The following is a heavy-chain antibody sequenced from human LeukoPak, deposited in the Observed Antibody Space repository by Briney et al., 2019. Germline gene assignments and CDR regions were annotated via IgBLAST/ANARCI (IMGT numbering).Heavy chain of an antibody. CDR2: INPSGGST. J-gene: IGHJ4*02. V-gene: IGHV1-46*03. Sequence: ASVKVSCKASGYTFTSYYMHCVRQAPGQRLEWMGIINPSGGSTSYAQKFQGRVTMTRDTSTSTVYMELSSLRSEDTAVYYCARPAVTTIGFDYWGQGTLVTVSS. CDR3: ARPAVTTIGFDY. D-gene: IGHD4-17*01. CDR1: GYTFTSYY.